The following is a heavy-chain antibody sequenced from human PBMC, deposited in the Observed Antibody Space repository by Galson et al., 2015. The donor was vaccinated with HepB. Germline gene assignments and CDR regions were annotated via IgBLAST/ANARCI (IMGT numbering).Heavy chain of an antibody. Sequence: SVKVSCKASGYNLTSHYMHWVRQAPGQGLEWMGIINPSGGSTSYAQKFQGRVTMTRDTPTSTVYMELRSLRAEDTAVYYCARDRLSRGYSYGQKLDYWGQGTLVTVSS. J-gene: IGHJ4*02. D-gene: IGHD5-18*01. CDR2: INPSGGST. CDR1: GYNLTSHY. CDR3: ARDRLSRGYSYGQKLDY. V-gene: IGHV1-46*01.